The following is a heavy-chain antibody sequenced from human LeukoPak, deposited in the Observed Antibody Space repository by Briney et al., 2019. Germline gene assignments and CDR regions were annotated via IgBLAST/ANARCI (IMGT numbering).Heavy chain of an antibody. CDR3: ARGAYSSGWYLDY. CDR1: GFTVSSNY. J-gene: IGHJ4*02. D-gene: IGHD6-19*01. CDR2: IYSGGST. V-gene: IGHV3-66*01. Sequence: GGSLRLSCAASGFTVSSNYMNWVRQALGKGLEWVSVIYSGGSTYYADSVKGRFTISRDNSKNTLYLQMNSLRAEDTAVYYCARGAYSSGWYLDYWGQGTLVTVSS.